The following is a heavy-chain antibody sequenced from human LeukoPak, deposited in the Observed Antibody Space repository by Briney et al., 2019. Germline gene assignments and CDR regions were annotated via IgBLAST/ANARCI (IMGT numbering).Heavy chain of an antibody. Sequence: GGSLRLSCAASGFIFSNYAMSWVRQAPGKGLEWVSVIYTGGDTYYADSVKGRFSISRDNSKNTLYLQMNTLRAEDTAVYYCARASGYSGYDPFDFWGQGTLVTVSS. CDR3: ARASGYSGYDPFDF. V-gene: IGHV3-53*01. CDR2: IYTGGDT. J-gene: IGHJ4*02. D-gene: IGHD5-12*01. CDR1: GFIFSNYA.